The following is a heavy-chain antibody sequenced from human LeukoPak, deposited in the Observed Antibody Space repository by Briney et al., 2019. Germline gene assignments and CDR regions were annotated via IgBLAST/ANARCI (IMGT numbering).Heavy chain of an antibody. D-gene: IGHD3-10*01. J-gene: IGHJ6*03. CDR2: ISGSGGST. CDR3: AKEARYGSGSSYYYYYYMDV. Sequence: PGGSLRLSCAASGFTFSSYAMSWVRQAPGKGLERVSAISGSGGSTYCADSVKGRFTISRDNSKNTLYLQMNSLRAEDTAVYYCAKEARYGSGSSYYYYYYMDVWGKGTTVTVSS. CDR1: GFTFSSYA. V-gene: IGHV3-23*01.